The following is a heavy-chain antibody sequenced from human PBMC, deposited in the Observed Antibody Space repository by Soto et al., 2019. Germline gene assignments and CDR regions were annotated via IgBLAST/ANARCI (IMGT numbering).Heavy chain of an antibody. CDR2: IYWDDDK. CDR3: AHIVVAGLGYYFDY. V-gene: IGHV2-5*02. CDR1: GFSLSSTRMA. Sequence: QITLKESGPPLVKPTQTLTLTCTFSGFSLSSTRMAVGWIRQPPGKALEWLALIYWDDDKRYSPFLKSRLTIAKNTAXNQVVLTMSNMDPVDTARYYCAHIVVAGLGYYFDYWGQGTLVTVSS. D-gene: IGHD6-19*01. J-gene: IGHJ4*02.